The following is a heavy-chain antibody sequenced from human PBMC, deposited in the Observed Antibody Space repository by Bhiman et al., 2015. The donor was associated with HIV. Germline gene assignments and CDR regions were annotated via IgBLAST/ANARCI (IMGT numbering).Heavy chain of an antibody. V-gene: IGHV3-7*01. CDR3: ARGGAAAGFDY. CDR2: IKQDGSEK. D-gene: IGHD6-13*01. Sequence: EVQLVESGGDLVQPGGSLRLSCAASGFTFSSYWMGWVRQAPGKGLEWVANIKQDGSEKYYVDSVKGRLTISRDNAKNSLYLQMNSLRAEDTAVYYCARGGAAAGFDYWGQGTLVAVSS. J-gene: IGHJ4*02. CDR1: GFTFSSYW.